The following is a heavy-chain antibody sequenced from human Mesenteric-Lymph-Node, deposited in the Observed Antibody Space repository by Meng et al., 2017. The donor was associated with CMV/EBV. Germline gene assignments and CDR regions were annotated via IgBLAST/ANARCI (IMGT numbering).Heavy chain of an antibody. Sequence: GESLKISCAASGFSFSTYGMHWVRQAPGKGLEWVSRINSDGSGISYADSVKGRFTISRDNAKNTLYLQMNSLRAEDTAVYYCARDTVLVNPYHYGMDVWGQGTTVTVSS. CDR3: ARDTVLVNPYHYGMDV. CDR1: GFSFSTYG. CDR2: INSDGSGI. V-gene: IGHV3-74*01. J-gene: IGHJ6*02. D-gene: IGHD2-8*02.